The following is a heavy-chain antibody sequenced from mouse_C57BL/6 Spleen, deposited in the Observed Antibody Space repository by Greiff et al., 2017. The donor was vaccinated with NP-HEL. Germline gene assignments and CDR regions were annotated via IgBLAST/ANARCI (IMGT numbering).Heavy chain of an antibody. J-gene: IGHJ4*01. Sequence: VQLVESGGGLVKPGGSLKLSCAASGFTFSDYGMHWVRQAPEKGLEWVAYISSGSSTIYYADTVKGRFPISRANAKNTMFMQMTSLRTEDTAMYYCARGDPITTVGATRAMDDWGQGTSVTVSS. CDR2: ISSGSSTI. D-gene: IGHD1-1*01. V-gene: IGHV5-17*01. CDR3: ARGDPITTVGATRAMDD. CDR1: GFTFSDYG.